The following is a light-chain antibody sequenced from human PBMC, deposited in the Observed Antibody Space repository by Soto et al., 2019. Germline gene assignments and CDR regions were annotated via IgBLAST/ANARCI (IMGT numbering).Light chain of an antibody. J-gene: IGLJ3*02. V-gene: IGLV4-69*01. CDR3: QTWATGIVV. Sequence: QSVLTQSPSASASLGASVNLTCTLSSGHSSYAIAWHQRQPDKGPRFLMKLNSGGSHTKGDGIPDRFSGSSSGAERFLTISSLQSDDEADYYCQTWATGIVVFGGGTKVTVL. CDR1: SGHSSYA. CDR2: LNSGGSH.